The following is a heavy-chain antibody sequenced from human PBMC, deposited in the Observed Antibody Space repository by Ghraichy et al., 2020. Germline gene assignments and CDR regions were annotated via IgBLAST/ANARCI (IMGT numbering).Heavy chain of an antibody. CDR3: ARKDYFTSGFYHFDY. J-gene: IGHJ4*02. CDR1: GYPFTTYP. CDR2: INPANGDT. Sequence: ASVKVSCMTSGYPFTTYPIHWVRQAPGQRLEWMGWINPANGDTGSLQTFQHRVTFTRDTSANTVYMDLNSLTSEDTAIYYCARKDYFTSGFYHFDYWGQGTLVTVSS. D-gene: IGHD3-10*01. V-gene: IGHV1-3*01.